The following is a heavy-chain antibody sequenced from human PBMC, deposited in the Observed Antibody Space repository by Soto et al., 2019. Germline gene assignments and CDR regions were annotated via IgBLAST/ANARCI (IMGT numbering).Heavy chain of an antibody. J-gene: IGHJ6*02. D-gene: IGHD2-2*01. CDR3: ARSSPYIVVRKPTGNQDYYGMDV. CDR2: VFLVFGTT. CDR1: GATLSIYT. Sequence: QVQLVQSGAEVRKPGSSGKFFSKASGATLSIYTISWVRQPPGQGLEWMGGVFLVFGTTDYEQQFQGRVTITADGSTSTAYMKLSSLRSADTAVYYCARSSPYIVVRKPTGNQDYYGMDVWGQGTTVTVSS. V-gene: IGHV1-69*01.